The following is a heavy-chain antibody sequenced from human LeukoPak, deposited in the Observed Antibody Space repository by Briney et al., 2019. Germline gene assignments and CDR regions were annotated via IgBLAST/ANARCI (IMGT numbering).Heavy chain of an antibody. J-gene: IGHJ4*02. CDR2: INHSGST. CDR1: GGSFSGYY. Sequence: SETLSLTCAVYGGSFSGYYWSWIRQPPGKGLEWIGEINHSGSTNYNPSLKSRVTISVDTSKNQFSLKLSSVTATDTAVYYCARGLGPRYIYPNNLYFDYWGQGTLVTVSS. CDR3: ARGLGPRYIYPNNLYFDY. D-gene: IGHD5-24*01. V-gene: IGHV4-34*01.